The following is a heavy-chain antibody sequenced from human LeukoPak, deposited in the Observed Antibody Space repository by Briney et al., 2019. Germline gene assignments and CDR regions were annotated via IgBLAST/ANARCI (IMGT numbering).Heavy chain of an antibody. D-gene: IGHD6-13*01. CDR2: INPNSGGT. Sequence: ASVKVSCKASGYTFTGYYMHWVRQAPGQGLEWMGWINPNSGGTNYAQKCQGRVTMTRDTSISTAYMELSRLRSDDTAVYYCARGGAAAGKGALYYFDYWGQGTLVTVSS. V-gene: IGHV1-2*02. CDR3: ARGGAAAGKGALYYFDY. J-gene: IGHJ4*02. CDR1: GYTFTGYY.